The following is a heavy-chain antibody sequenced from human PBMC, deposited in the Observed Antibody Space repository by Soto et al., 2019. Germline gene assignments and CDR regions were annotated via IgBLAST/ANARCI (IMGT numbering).Heavy chain of an antibody. CDR1: GFTFSDYY. Sequence: QVQLVESGGGLVKPGGSLRLSCAASGFTFSDYYMSWIRQAPGKGLEWVSYISSSGGAIYHAVSVKGRFTISRDNAKYSLYLQMHSLRAEDTAVYSCARIHRGYSSGPIDYWGQGTLVTVSS. V-gene: IGHV3-11*01. D-gene: IGHD5-18*01. CDR2: ISSSGGAI. J-gene: IGHJ4*02. CDR3: ARIHRGYSSGPIDY.